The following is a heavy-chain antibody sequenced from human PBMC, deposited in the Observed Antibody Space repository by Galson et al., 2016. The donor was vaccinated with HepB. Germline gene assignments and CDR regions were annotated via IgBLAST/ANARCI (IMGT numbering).Heavy chain of an antibody. CDR2: INPDSGDT. Sequence: SVKVSCKASGYTFTSYDINWVRQASGQGLEWMGWINPDSGDTGYAQKFQGRVTMTTDTSINTAYMELSGLRSQDTALYYCTRGWDPWGQGTLVNVSS. V-gene: IGHV1-8*01. CDR3: TRGWDP. J-gene: IGHJ5*02. CDR1: GYTFTSYD.